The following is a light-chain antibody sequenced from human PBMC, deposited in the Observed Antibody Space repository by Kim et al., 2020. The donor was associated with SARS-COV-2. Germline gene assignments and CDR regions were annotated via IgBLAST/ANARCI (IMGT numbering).Light chain of an antibody. CDR1: SLRSYY. V-gene: IGLV3-19*01. Sequence: SSELTQDPAVSVALGQTVRITCQGDSLRSYYASWYQQKPGQAPVLVIYGKNNRPSGIPDRFSGSSSGNTASLTSTGAQAEDEADYYCNSRDSIGNVVFGGGTKLTVL. CDR3: NSRDSIGNVV. CDR2: GKN. J-gene: IGLJ2*01.